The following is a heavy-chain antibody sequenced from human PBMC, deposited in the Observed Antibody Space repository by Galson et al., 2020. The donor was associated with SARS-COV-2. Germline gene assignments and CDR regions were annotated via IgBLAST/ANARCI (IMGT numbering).Heavy chain of an antibody. D-gene: IGHD3-10*01. J-gene: IGHJ6*02. V-gene: IGHV1-18*04. CDR3: AREYDPDGHDYYYLDV. CDR1: GYIFDDFG. Sequence: ASVKVSCKASGYIFDDFGISWVRQAPGQGLEWMGWIKTYNGDTNYAQKLQGRVTMTTDAPTSTVYMELRSLNFDDTAVYFCAREYDPDGHDYYYLDVWGQGTLVTVSS. CDR2: IKTYNGDT.